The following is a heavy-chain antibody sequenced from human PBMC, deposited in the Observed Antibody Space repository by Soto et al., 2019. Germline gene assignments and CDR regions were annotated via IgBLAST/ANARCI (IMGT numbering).Heavy chain of an antibody. V-gene: IGHV3-21*01. J-gene: IGHJ6*02. Sequence: SGGSLRLSCATSGFTFSSYSMNWVRRAPGKGLEWVSSISSSSSYIYYADSVKGRFTISRDNAKNSLYLQMNSLRAEDTAVYYCARGRSFPSIAVAGTYYYYGMDVWGQGTTVTVSS. D-gene: IGHD6-19*01. CDR3: ARGRSFPSIAVAGTYYYYGMDV. CDR1: GFTFSSYS. CDR2: ISSSSSYI.